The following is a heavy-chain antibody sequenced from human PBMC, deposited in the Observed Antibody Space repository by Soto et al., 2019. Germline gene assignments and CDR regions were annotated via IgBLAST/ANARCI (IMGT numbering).Heavy chain of an antibody. J-gene: IGHJ6*02. CDR1: GYTFTGYY. CDR2: INPNSGGT. V-gene: IGHV1-2*04. Sequence: ASVNVSCKASGYTFTGYYMHWVRQAPGQGLEWMGWINPNSGGTNYAQKFQGWVTMTRDTSISTAYMELSRLRSDDTAVYYCARGIPAYYDILTGYSYGMDVWGQGTTVTVSS. D-gene: IGHD3-9*01. CDR3: ARGIPAYYDILTGYSYGMDV.